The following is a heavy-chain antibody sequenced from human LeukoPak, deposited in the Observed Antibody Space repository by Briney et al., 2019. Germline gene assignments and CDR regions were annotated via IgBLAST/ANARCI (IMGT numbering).Heavy chain of an antibody. J-gene: IGHJ6*02. CDR1: GFTFSSYA. D-gene: IGHD3-10*01. CDR3: AKDLRPHYYGSGSYYYTDYYYYYGMDV. Sequence: GGSLRLSCAASGFTFSSYAMSWGRQAPGKGVEWVSAICGSGGGTYYADSVKGRFTISRDNSKNTLYLQMNSLRAEDTAVYYCAKDLRPHYYGSGSYYYTDYYYYYGMDVWGQGTTVTVSS. V-gene: IGHV3-23*01. CDR2: ICGSGGGT.